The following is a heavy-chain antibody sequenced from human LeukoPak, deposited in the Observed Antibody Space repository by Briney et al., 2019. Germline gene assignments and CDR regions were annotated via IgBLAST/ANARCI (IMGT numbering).Heavy chain of an antibody. CDR1: GFTFSSYS. Sequence: GGSLRLSCAASGFTFSSYSMNWVRQAPGKGLEWVSSINSSSSYIYYADSVKGRFTISRDNAKNSLYLQMNSLRAEDTAVYYCARDLGQYYDTSDNWFDPWGQGTLVTVSS. J-gene: IGHJ5*02. V-gene: IGHV3-21*01. CDR2: INSSSSYI. CDR3: ARDLGQYYDTSDNWFDP. D-gene: IGHD3-22*01.